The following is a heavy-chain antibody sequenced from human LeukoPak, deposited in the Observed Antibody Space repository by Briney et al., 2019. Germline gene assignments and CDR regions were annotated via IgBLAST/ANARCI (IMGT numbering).Heavy chain of an antibody. D-gene: IGHD3/OR15-3a*01. CDR2: ISGSGGST. Sequence: GGSLRLSCAASGFTFSSYAMSWVRQAPGKGLEWVSAISGSGGSTYYADSVKGRFTISRDNSKNTLYLQMNSLRAEDTAVYYCAKDGYDFWSGYYTENWFDPWGQGTLVTVSS. J-gene: IGHJ5*02. CDR1: GFTFSSYA. V-gene: IGHV3-23*01. CDR3: AKDGYDFWSGYYTENWFDP.